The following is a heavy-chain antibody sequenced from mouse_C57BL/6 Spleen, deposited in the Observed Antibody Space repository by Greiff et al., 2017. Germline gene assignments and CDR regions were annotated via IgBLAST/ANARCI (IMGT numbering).Heavy chain of an antibody. CDR3: AIYDGYYTGVYFDY. V-gene: IGHV3-6*01. CDR1: GYSITSGYY. CDR2: ISYDGSN. J-gene: IGHJ2*01. D-gene: IGHD2-3*01. Sequence: EVQLQESGPGLVKPSQSLSLTCSVTGYSITSGYYWNWIRQFPGNKLEWMGYISYDGSNNYNPSLKNRISITRDTSKNQFFLKLNSVTTEDTATYYCAIYDGYYTGVYFDYWGQGTTLTVSS.